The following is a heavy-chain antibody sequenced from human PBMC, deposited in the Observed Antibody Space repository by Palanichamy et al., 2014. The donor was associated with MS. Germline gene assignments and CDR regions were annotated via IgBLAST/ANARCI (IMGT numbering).Heavy chain of an antibody. Sequence: EVQLVQSGAEVKKPGESLRISCRGSGYSFTSYWISWVRQMPGKGLEWMGRIDPSDSYTNYSPSFQGHVTISADKSISTAYLQWSSLKASDTAMYYCAGHRGRITIFGVVMNNWFDPWGQGTLVTVSS. CDR1: GYSFTSYW. J-gene: IGHJ5*02. CDR2: IDPSDSYT. D-gene: IGHD3-3*01. CDR3: AGHRGRITIFGVVMNNWFDP. V-gene: IGHV5-10-1*03.